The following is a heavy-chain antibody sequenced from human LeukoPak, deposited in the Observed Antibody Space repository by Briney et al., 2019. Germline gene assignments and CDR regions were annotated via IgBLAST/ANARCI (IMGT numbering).Heavy chain of an antibody. J-gene: IGHJ6*02. V-gene: IGHV5-51*01. Sequence: GESLKISCKGVGYDFTNNWIGWVRQMPGKGLEWMGIVYPPDSDVRYRPSFQGQVTISADKSISTAYLQWSSLKASDTAMYYCARYCSSASCYALYGMDVWGQGTTVTVSS. D-gene: IGHD2-2*01. CDR2: VYPPDSDV. CDR3: ARYCSSASCYALYGMDV. CDR1: GYDFTNNW.